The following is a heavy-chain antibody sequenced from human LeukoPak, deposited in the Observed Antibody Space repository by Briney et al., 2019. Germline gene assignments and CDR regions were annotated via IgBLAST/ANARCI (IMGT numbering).Heavy chain of an antibody. J-gene: IGHJ6*02. CDR1: GFTFSTYE. D-gene: IGHD5/OR15-5a*01. Sequence: GGSLRLSCAASGFTFSTYEMNWVRQAPGKGLEWVSYISSSGSTIYYADSVKGRITISRDNGKNSLYLQMNSLRAEDTAVYYCARQRSTIYYYYGVDVWGQGTTVTVSS. CDR3: ARQRSTIYYYYGVDV. CDR2: ISSSGSTI. V-gene: IGHV3-48*03.